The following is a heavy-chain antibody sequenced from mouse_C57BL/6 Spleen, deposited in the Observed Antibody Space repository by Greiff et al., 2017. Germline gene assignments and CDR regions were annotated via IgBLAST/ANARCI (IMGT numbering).Heavy chain of an antibody. CDR1: GYAFSSYW. Sequence: QVHVKQSGAELVKPGASVKISCKASGYAFSSYWMNWVKQRPGKGLEWIGQIYPGDGDTNYNGKFKGKATLTADKSSSTAYMQLSSLTSEDSAVYFCARSGITTVVATDYWGQGTTLTVSS. J-gene: IGHJ2*01. V-gene: IGHV1-80*01. CDR3: ARSGITTVVATDY. D-gene: IGHD1-1*01. CDR2: IYPGDGDT.